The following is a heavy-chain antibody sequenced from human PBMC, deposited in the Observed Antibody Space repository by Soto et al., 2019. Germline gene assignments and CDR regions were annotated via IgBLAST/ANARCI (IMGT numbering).Heavy chain of an antibody. J-gene: IGHJ5*02. Sequence: GGSLRLSCAASGFTFSSYAMHWVRQAPGKGLEWVAVISYDGSNKYYADSVKGRFTISRDNSKNTLYLQMNSLRAEDTAVYYCARDFEQLGLDGWFDPWGQGALVTVSS. V-gene: IGHV3-30-3*01. CDR1: GFTFSSYA. CDR2: ISYDGSNK. D-gene: IGHD6-13*01. CDR3: ARDFEQLGLDGWFDP.